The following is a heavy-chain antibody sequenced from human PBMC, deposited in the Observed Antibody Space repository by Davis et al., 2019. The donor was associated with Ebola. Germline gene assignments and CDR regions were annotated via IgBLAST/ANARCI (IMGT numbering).Heavy chain of an antibody. CDR3: AKSSGYSLHFDY. V-gene: IGHV3-23*01. CDR2: ITGGDRST. J-gene: IGHJ4*02. D-gene: IGHD3-22*01. Sequence: PGGSLRLSCAASGFSFSTYWMHWVRQAPGKGLEWVSTITGGDRSTFYADSVKGRFTISRDNSKNTLYLQMNSLRAEDTAVYYCAKSSGYSLHFDYWGQGTLVTVSS. CDR1: GFSFSTYW.